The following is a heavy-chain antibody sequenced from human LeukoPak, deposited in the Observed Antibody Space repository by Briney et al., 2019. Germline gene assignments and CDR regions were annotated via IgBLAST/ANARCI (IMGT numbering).Heavy chain of an antibody. CDR3: ARDNDYGDYED. CDR2: IYYSGST. D-gene: IGHD4-17*01. CDR1: GGSISSYY. J-gene: IGHJ4*02. Sequence: SETLSLACTVSGGSISSYYWSWIRQPPGKGLEWIGYIYYSGSTNYNPSLKSRVTISVDTSKNQFSLKLSSVTAADTAVYYCARDNDYGDYEDWGQGTLVTVSS. V-gene: IGHV4-59*01.